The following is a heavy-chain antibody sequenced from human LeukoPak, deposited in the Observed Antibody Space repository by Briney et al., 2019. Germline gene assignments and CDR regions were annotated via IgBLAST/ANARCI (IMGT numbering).Heavy chain of an antibody. J-gene: IGHJ4*02. CDR2: ISSSSSYI. CDR1: GFTFSSYS. V-gene: IGHV3-21*01. Sequence: GGSLRLSCAASGFTFSSYSMNWVRQAPGKGLEWVSSISSSSSYIYYADSVKGRFTISRDNAKNSLYLQMNSLRAEDTAVYYCARDTYYYDSSGYYYVPFDYWGQGTLVTVSS. CDR3: ARDTYYYDSSGYYYVPFDY. D-gene: IGHD3-22*01.